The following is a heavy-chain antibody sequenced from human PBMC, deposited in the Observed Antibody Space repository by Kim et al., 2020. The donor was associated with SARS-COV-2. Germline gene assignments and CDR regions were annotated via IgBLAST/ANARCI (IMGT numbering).Heavy chain of an antibody. D-gene: IGHD2-21*01. CDR2: DGGTR. CDR1: GFSFKNYG. J-gene: IGHJ2*01. V-gene: IGHV3-33*01. Sequence: GGSLRLSCSPSGFSFKNYGMHWVRQAPAKGLEWVANDGGTRDYGDSVSGRFTISRVNSKNTMYLQMISLRTEDTDISSCVRDKEWWCDLWGRGTLFTVPS. CDR3: VRDKEWWCDL.